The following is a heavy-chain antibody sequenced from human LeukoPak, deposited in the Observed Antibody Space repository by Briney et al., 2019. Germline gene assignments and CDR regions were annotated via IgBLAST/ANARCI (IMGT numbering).Heavy chain of an antibody. Sequence: GGSLRLAWAASGFTVSSYSMEWVRQAPGKGREWVSYISSSSSTIYYADSVNVRFTISRDNAKNSLYLQMNSLRAEDTAVYYCARDIYDILTGYSLAFDIWGQGTMVTVSS. CDR2: ISSSSSTI. J-gene: IGHJ3*02. CDR3: ARDIYDILTGYSLAFDI. V-gene: IGHV3-48*04. CDR1: GFTVSSYS. D-gene: IGHD3-9*01.